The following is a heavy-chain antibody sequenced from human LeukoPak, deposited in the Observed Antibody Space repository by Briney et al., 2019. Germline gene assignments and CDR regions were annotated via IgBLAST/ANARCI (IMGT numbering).Heavy chain of an antibody. J-gene: IGHJ3*02. Sequence: GGSLRLSCAASGFTFSGSAMHWVRQASGKGLEWVGRIRSKANSYATAYAASVKGRFTISSDDSKNTAYLQMNSLKTEDTAVYYCTSSANSAFDIWGQGTMVTVSS. CDR1: GFTFSGSA. CDR3: TSSANSAFDI. V-gene: IGHV3-73*01. CDR2: IRSKANSYAT. D-gene: IGHD2/OR15-2a*01.